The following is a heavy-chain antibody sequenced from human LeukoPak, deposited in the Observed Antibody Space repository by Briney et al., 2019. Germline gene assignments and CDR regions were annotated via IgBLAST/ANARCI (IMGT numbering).Heavy chain of an antibody. D-gene: IGHD3-22*01. CDR1: GYTFTGYY. CDR2: INPNSGGT. J-gene: IGHJ6*03. CDR3: ARGKGLFHYDYYMDV. V-gene: IGHV1-2*02. Sequence: ASVKVSCKASGYTFTGYYMHWVRQAPGQGLEWMGWINPNSGGTNYAQKFQGRVTMTRDMSTSTVYMELSSLRSEDTAVYYCARGKGLFHYDYYMDVWGKGTTVTVSS.